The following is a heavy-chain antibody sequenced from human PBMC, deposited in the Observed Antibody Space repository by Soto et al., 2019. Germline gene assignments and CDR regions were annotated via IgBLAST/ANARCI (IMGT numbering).Heavy chain of an antibody. CDR3: VRDIR. J-gene: IGHJ4*02. V-gene: IGHV3-74*03. CDR1: GFTFSSQW. CDR2: INSDGSRI. Sequence: EVQLVESGGGLVQPGGSLRLSCAASGFTFSSQWMYWVRQSPGKGPVWVSYINSDGSRIAYADSVKGRFTISRDNAKNTLYLQMNSLRVGDTAVYYCVRDIRWGRGTLVTVSS.